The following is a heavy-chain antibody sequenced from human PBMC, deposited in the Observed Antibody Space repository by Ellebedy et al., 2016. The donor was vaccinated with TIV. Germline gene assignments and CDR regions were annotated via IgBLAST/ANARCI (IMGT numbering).Heavy chain of an antibody. V-gene: IGHV3-9*01. D-gene: IGHD3-16*01. Sequence: SLKISCASSGFTFHDYAMHWVRQAPGKGPEWVSGISWHSGDIGYADSVKGRFTISRDNAENSLSLQMDSLKTEDTALYYCAKDKFPSSIGPFDYWGQGTLVTVSS. CDR3: AKDKFPSSIGPFDY. J-gene: IGHJ4*02. CDR2: ISWHSGDI. CDR1: GFTFHDYA.